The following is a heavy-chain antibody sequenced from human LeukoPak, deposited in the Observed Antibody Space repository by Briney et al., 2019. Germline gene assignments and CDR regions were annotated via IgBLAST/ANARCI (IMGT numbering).Heavy chain of an antibody. D-gene: IGHD3-10*01. CDR2: ISSSSSTI. J-gene: IGHJ4*02. CDR1: GFTFSSYS. V-gene: IGHV3-48*04. Sequence: GGSLRLSCAASGFTFSSYSMNWVRQAPGKGLEWVSYISSSSSTIYYADSVKGRFTISRDNAKNSLYLQMNSLRAEDTAVYYCARGGPYGSGSYYWFDYWGQGTLVTVSS. CDR3: ARGGPYGSGSYYWFDY.